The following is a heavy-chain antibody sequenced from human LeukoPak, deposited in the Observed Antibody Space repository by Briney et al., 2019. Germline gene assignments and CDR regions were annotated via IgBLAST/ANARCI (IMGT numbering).Heavy chain of an antibody. Sequence: GGSLRLSCAASGFTFSSYGMHWVRQAPGKGLEWVAVIWYDGSNKYYADSVKGRFTISRDNSKNTLYLQMNSLRAEDTAVYYCARVPLTGYYYYHGRDVWGKGTTVTVP. J-gene: IGHJ6*04. V-gene: IGHV3-33*01. CDR2: IWYDGSNK. D-gene: IGHD7-27*01. CDR3: ARVPLTGYYYYHGRDV. CDR1: GFTFSSYG.